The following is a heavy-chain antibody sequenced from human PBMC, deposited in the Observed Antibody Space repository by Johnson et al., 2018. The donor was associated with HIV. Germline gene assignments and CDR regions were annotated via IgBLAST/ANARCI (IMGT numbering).Heavy chain of an antibody. J-gene: IGHJ3*01. CDR1: GFTFSSYA. D-gene: IGHD6-19*01. V-gene: IGHV3-23*04. CDR3: ARVGAGHISGPDMVFDV. Sequence: VQLVESGGGVVRPWGSLRLSCTASGFTFSSYAMSWVRQAPGKGLEWVSAIRGSGGSTYYADSVKGRFTISRDNSKNKLYLQRNSLRAEDTAVYYCARVGAGHISGPDMVFDVWGQGTMVTVSS. CDR2: IRGSGGST.